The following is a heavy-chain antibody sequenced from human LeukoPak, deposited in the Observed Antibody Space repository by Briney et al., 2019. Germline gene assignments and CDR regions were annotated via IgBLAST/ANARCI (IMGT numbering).Heavy chain of an antibody. CDR1: GGSISSSSYY. Sequence: ASETLSLTCTVSGGSISSSSYYWGWIRQPPGKGLEWIGSIYYSRSTYYNPSLKSRVTISVDTSKNQFSLKLSSVTAADTAVYYCARGVTMIVVVIHDWYFDLWGRGTLVTVSS. V-gene: IGHV4-39*01. CDR3: ARGVTMIVVVIHDWYFDL. D-gene: IGHD3-22*01. CDR2: IYYSRST. J-gene: IGHJ2*01.